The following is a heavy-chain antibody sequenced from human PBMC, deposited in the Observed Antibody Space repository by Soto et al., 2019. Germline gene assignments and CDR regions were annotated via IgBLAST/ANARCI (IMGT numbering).Heavy chain of an antibody. CDR1: GGSFSGYY. Sequence: SETLSLTCAVYGGSFSGYYWSWIRQPPGKGLEWIGYINHSGSTNYNPSLKSRVSISLDTSMNQFSLKLSSVTAADTAVYYCARTYDDSGPNSGGYGFDIWGQGTMVTVSS. J-gene: IGHJ3*02. D-gene: IGHD3-22*01. CDR3: ARTYDDSGPNSGGYGFDI. V-gene: IGHV4-34*01. CDR2: INHSGST.